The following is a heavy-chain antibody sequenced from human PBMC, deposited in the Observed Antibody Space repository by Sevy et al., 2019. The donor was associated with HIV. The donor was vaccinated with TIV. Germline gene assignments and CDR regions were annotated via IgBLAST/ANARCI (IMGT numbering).Heavy chain of an antibody. D-gene: IGHD3-10*01. CDR1: GFTFTSYS. V-gene: IGHV3-21*01. CDR2: ISKHSNYI. Sequence: GGSLRLSCAASGFTFTSYSMTWFRQAPGRGLEWVSSISKHSNYIYYASSVEGRFTISGDNAQDSLYLQMTSLRAEETGLYYCVRSTYYYASGTFRESDFWGQGTLVTVSS. J-gene: IGHJ4*02. CDR3: VRSTYYYASGTFRESDF.